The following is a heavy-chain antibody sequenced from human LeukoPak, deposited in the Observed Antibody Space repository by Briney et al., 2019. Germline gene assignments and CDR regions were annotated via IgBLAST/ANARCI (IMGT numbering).Heavy chain of an antibody. CDR1: GGSISSYY. CDR2: IYYSWST. D-gene: IGHD2-15*01. Sequence: SETLSLTCTVSGGSISSYYWSWIRQPPGKGLEWIGYIYYSWSTNYNPSLKSRVTISVDTSKNQFSLKLSSVTAADTAVYYCARDYMVDYYYYGMDVWGQGTTVTVSS. V-gene: IGHV4-59*01. J-gene: IGHJ6*02. CDR3: ARDYMVDYYYYGMDV.